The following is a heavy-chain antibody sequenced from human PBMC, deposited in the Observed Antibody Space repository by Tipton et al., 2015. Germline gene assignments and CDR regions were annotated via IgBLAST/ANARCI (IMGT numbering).Heavy chain of an antibody. J-gene: IGHJ4*02. Sequence: LRLSCTVSSDSISKYYWSWIRQPPGKELEWIGYIHYRGSTNYNPSLKSRVTISVDTSKTQFSLKVSSVTAADTAMYYCARARGRHGGLVDSWGQGTLVTVSP. CDR3: ARARGRHGGLVDS. D-gene: IGHD4-23*01. CDR2: IHYRGST. CDR1: SDSISKYY. V-gene: IGHV4-59*01.